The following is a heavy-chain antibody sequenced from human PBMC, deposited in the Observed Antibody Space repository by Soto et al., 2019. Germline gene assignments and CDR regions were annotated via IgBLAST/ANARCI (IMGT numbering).Heavy chain of an antibody. Sequence: QVQLVQSGAEVKKPGSSVKVSCKASGGTFSSYAISWVRQAPGQGLEWMGGIIPIFGTANYAQKFQGRVTITADESTSTDYMELSSLRSEDTAVYYCASPLQEWTPNVDYYGMDVWGQGTTVTVSS. D-gene: IGHD3-3*01. CDR3: ASPLQEWTPNVDYYGMDV. CDR2: IIPIFGTA. J-gene: IGHJ6*02. CDR1: GGTFSSYA. V-gene: IGHV1-69*12.